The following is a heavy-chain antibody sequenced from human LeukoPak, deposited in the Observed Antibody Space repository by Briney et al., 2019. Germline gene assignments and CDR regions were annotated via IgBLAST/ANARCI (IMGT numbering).Heavy chain of an antibody. D-gene: IGHD3-22*01. V-gene: IGHV3-7*03. CDR2: IKEDGSDK. J-gene: IGHJ4*02. CDR1: GFTFKNYW. Sequence: SGGSLRLSCAASGFTFKNYWMSWVRQAPGKGLEWVANIKEDGSDKYYVDSVKGRFTISRDNAKNSLYLQMNSLRAEDTAVYYCARDPYDEGLFDYWGQGTLVTVSS. CDR3: ARDPYDEGLFDY.